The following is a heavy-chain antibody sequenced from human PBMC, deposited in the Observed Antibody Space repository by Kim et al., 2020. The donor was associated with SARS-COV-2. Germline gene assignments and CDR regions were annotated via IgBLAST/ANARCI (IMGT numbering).Heavy chain of an antibody. D-gene: IGHD6-13*01. J-gene: IGHJ4*02. CDR2: IYYSGST. Sequence: SETLSLTCTVSGGSISSYYWSWIRQPPGKGLEWIGYIYYSGSTNYNPSLKSRVTISVDTSKNQFSLKLSSVTAADTAVYYCARSNQKYSSSWSFDYWGQGTLVTVSS. CDR3: ARSNQKYSSSWSFDY. V-gene: IGHV4-59*01. CDR1: GGSISSYY.